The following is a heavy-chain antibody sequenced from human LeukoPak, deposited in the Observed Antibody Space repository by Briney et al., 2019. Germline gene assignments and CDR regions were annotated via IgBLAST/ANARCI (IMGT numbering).Heavy chain of an antibody. CDR3: AKDRSWASGYNHPGY. CDR2: IRYDGSNK. D-gene: IGHD5-12*01. J-gene: IGHJ4*02. V-gene: IGHV3-30*02. Sequence: GGSLRLSCAASGFTFSSYGMHWVRQAPGKGLEWVAFIRYDGSNKYYADSVKGRFTISRDNSKHTLYLQMNSLRAEDTAVYYCAKDRSWASGYNHPGYWGQGTLVTVSS. CDR1: GFTFSSYG.